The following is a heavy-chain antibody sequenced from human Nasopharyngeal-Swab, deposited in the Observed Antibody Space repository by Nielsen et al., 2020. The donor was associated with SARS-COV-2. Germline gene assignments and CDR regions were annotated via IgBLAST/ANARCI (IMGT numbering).Heavy chain of an antibody. D-gene: IGHD3-3*01. CDR1: GYSFTSYW. Sequence: GESLKISCKGSGYSFTSYWISWARQMPGKGLEWMGRIDPSDSYTNYSPSFQGHVTISADKSISTAYLQWSSLKASDTAMYYCARVLRFLEWPPAYYMDVWGKGTTVTVSS. CDR2: IDPSDSYT. J-gene: IGHJ6*03. V-gene: IGHV5-10-1*01. CDR3: ARVLRFLEWPPAYYMDV.